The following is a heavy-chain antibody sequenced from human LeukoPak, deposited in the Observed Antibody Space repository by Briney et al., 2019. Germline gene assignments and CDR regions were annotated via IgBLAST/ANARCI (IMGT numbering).Heavy chain of an antibody. CDR2: VYYTGST. CDR1: GGSINSSSYY. J-gene: IGHJ4*02. D-gene: IGHD6-19*01. CDR3: ARRRMAVAGRHYFDS. V-gene: IGHV4-39*07. Sequence: SETLSLTCTVSGGSINSSSYYWDWIRQPPGKGLEWIVSVYYTGSTYDNPSLKSRVTISVDTSKSQISLKMSSVTAADTAVYYCARRRMAVAGRHYFDSWGQGSQVTVSS.